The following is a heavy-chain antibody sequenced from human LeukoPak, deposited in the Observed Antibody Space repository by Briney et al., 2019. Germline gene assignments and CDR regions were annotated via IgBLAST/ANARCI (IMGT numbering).Heavy chain of an antibody. Sequence: PSETLSLTCAVSGGSISSGGYSWSWTRQPPGKGLEWIGYIYHSGSTYYNPSLKSRVTISVDRSKNQFSLKLSSVTAADTAVYYCAREGTLTYYYDSSGTYYFDYWGQGTLVTVSS. V-gene: IGHV4-30-2*01. CDR2: IYHSGST. CDR3: AREGTLTYYYDSSGTYYFDY. J-gene: IGHJ4*02. D-gene: IGHD3-22*01. CDR1: GGSISSGGYS.